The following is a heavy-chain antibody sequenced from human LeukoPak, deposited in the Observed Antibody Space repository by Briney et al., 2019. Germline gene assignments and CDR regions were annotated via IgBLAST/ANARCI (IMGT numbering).Heavy chain of an antibody. CDR3: AKDQGSSSGWYSRDGFAL. CDR1: GLTFSSYA. J-gene: IGHJ3*01. Sequence: TGGSLRLSCAGSGLTFSSYAMSWVRQAPGKGLEWVSGISSSGDSTFYADSVKGRFTISRDNSKNTLYLQMNSLRAEDTALYYCAKDQGSSSGWYSRDGFALWGRGTMVTVSS. CDR2: ISSSGDST. V-gene: IGHV3-23*01. D-gene: IGHD6-19*01.